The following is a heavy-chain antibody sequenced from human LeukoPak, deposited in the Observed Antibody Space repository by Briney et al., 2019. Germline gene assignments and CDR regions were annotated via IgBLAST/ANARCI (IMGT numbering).Heavy chain of an antibody. CDR2: ISGSGGST. J-gene: IGHJ4*02. CDR1: GFTFSNYA. CDR3: AKDPPGGYCSGGSCWGG. D-gene: IGHD2-15*01. V-gene: IGHV3-23*01. Sequence: GGSLRLSCAASGFTFSNYAMSWVRPAPRKGLAWVSAISGSGGSTYYADSLKGRFTISRDNSKNTLYLQMNSLRAEDTAGYYCAKDPPGGYCSGGSCWGGWGQGTLVTVSS.